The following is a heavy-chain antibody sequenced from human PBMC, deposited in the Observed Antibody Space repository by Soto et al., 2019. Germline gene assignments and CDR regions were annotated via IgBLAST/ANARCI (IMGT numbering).Heavy chain of an antibody. CDR3: AKRRGAGGHFDY. V-gene: IGHV3-23*01. Sequence: DVQLLESGGGLVQPEGSLSLSCAASGFPFSSYAMGWVRQGPGKGLEWVAVVSIGGSTHYADSVRGRFTISRDNAKNTLSLQMNSLTAEDTAVYFCAKRRGAGGHFDYWGQGALVTVSS. CDR2: VSIGGST. J-gene: IGHJ4*02. CDR1: GFPFSSYA. D-gene: IGHD2-15*01.